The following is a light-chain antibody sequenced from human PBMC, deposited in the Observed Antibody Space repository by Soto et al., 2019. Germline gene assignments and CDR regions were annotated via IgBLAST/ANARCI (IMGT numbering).Light chain of an antibody. CDR1: SSDIGAYDY. V-gene: IGLV2-14*03. Sequence: QSALTQPPSVSGSPGQSVTISCTGTSSDIGAYDYVSWFQQYSGKAPTLIIYEVRFRPSGVSSRFSGAKSGNTASLTISGLQTEDEADYYCGSYASATLIFGGGTKLTVL. J-gene: IGLJ2*01. CDR2: EVR. CDR3: GSYASATLI.